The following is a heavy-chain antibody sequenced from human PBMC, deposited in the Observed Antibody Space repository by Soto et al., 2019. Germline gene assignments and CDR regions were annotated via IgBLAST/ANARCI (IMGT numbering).Heavy chain of an antibody. V-gene: IGHV3-53*01. CDR2: IFSGGDT. Sequence: SLRLSSEVSGFSVTANYMSWVRQAPGKGLEWVSVIFSGGDTDYIDSVRGRFTISRDGGSVFLHMSSLRDEDTAVYFCARDGKGAAYTHGPYYFDHWGQGALVTVSS. J-gene: IGHJ4*02. CDR3: ARDGKGAAYTHGPYYFDH. CDR1: GFSVTANY. D-gene: IGHD1-26*01.